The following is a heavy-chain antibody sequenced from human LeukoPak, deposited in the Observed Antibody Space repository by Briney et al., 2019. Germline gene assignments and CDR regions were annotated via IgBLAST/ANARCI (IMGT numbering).Heavy chain of an antibody. CDR2: IYHSGST. Sequence: SGTLSLTCAVSGGSISSSHWWTWVRQPPGKGLEWIGEIYHSGSTTYNPSLKSRVTISVDKSKNQFSLKLSSVTAADTAVYYCARGAGDAYCGGDCYSNWFDPWGQGTLVTVSS. CDR1: GGSISSSHW. D-gene: IGHD2-21*02. J-gene: IGHJ5*02. V-gene: IGHV4-4*02. CDR3: ARGAGDAYCGGDCYSNWFDP.